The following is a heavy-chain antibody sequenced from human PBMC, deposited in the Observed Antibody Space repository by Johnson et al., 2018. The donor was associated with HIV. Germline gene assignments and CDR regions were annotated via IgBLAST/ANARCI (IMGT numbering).Heavy chain of an antibody. D-gene: IGHD3-16*01. CDR3: ARGPIPVCGNALDI. V-gene: IGHV3-30-3*01. Sequence: QVQLVESGGGVVQPGRSLRLSCAASGFTFSSYAMHWVRQAPGKGLEWVAVISYDGSNKYYADSVKGRFTISRDNSKNTLYLQMNSLRAEDTAVYYCARGPIPVCGNALDIRGQGTMVTVSS. CDR2: ISYDGSNK. J-gene: IGHJ3*02. CDR1: GFTFSSYA.